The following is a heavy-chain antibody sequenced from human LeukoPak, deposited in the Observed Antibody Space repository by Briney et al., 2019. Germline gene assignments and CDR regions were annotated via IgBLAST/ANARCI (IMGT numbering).Heavy chain of an antibody. D-gene: IGHD3-3*01. Sequence: PGGSLRLSCAASGFTFDDYAMHSVRQAPGKGLEWVSLISWDGGSTYYADSVKGRFTISRDNSKNSLYLQMNSLRAEDTALCYCAKDLTYYDFWSGYYYFDYWGQGTLVTVSS. CDR1: GFTFDDYA. CDR3: AKDLTYYDFWSGYYYFDY. CDR2: ISWDGGST. V-gene: IGHV3-43D*04. J-gene: IGHJ4*02.